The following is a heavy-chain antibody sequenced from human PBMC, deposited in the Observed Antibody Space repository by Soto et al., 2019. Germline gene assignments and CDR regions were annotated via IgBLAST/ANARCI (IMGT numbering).Heavy chain of an antibody. Sequence: GGSLRLSCAASGFTFSSYSMNWVRQAPGKGLEWVSYISSSSSTIYYADSVKGRFTISRDNAKNSLYLQMNSLRAEDTAVYYCARDEIAARSYYYYYYMDVWGKGTTVTVSS. V-gene: IGHV3-48*01. D-gene: IGHD6-6*01. CDR1: GFTFSSYS. J-gene: IGHJ6*03. CDR2: ISSSSSTI. CDR3: ARDEIAARSYYYYYYMDV.